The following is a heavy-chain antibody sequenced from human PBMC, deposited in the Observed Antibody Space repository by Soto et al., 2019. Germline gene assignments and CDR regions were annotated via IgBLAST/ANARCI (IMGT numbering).Heavy chain of an antibody. CDR1: GFTFSSYS. V-gene: IGHV3-21*01. J-gene: IGHJ6*02. CDR3: ARDMVRGVITPAGMDV. Sequence: EVQLVESGGGLVKPGGSLRLSCAASGFTFSSYSMNWVRQAPGKGLEWVSSISSSSSYIYYADSVEGRFTISRDHAKNSLYLQMNCLRAEDTAVYYCARDMVRGVITPAGMDVWGQGTTVTVSS. CDR2: ISSSSSYI. D-gene: IGHD3-10*01.